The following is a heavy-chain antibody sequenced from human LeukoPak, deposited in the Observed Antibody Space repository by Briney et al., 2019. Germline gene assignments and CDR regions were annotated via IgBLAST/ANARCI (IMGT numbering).Heavy chain of an antibody. CDR3: ARVPAYCSSTSCYGGYFDY. CDR2: INHSGST. J-gene: IGHJ4*02. D-gene: IGHD2-2*01. CDR1: GGSFSGYY. Sequence: PSETLSLTCAVDGGSFSGYYWSWIRQPPGKGLEWIGEINHSGSTNYNPSLKSRVTISVDTSKNQFSLKLSSVTAADTAVYYCARVPAYCSSTSCYGGYFDYWGQGTLVTVSS. V-gene: IGHV4-34*01.